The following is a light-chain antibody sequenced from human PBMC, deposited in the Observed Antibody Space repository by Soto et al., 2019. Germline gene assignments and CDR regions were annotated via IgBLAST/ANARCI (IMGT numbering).Light chain of an antibody. CDR3: LQVNSYPWT. CDR1: QGITNN. CDR2: FAS. Sequence: DIQMTQSPSALSASVGDRVTITCRASQGITNNLAWFQQRPGKVPRRLIYFASTLHSGVPSRFSGSGSGTEFTLTISGLEPEDFATYSCLQVNSYPWTFGQGTNVEIK. J-gene: IGKJ1*01. V-gene: IGKV1-17*03.